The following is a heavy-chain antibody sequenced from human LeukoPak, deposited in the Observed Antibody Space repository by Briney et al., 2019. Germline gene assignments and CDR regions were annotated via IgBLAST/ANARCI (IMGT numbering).Heavy chain of an antibody. V-gene: IGHV1-2*04. J-gene: IGHJ4*02. CDR1: GYTFTGYY. CDR2: INPNSGGT. D-gene: IGHD5-12*01. Sequence: ASVKVSYKASGYTFTGYYMHWVRQAPGQGLEWMGWINPNSGGTNYAQKFQGWVTMTRDTSISTAYMELSRLRSDDTAVYYCARGSVSGYGYFDYWGQGTLVTVSS. CDR3: ARGSVSGYGYFDY.